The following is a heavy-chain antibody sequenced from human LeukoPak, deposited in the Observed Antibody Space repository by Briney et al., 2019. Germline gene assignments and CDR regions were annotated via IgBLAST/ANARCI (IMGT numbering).Heavy chain of an antibody. CDR3: ARFAGGSSSFEFDP. CDR1: GFTFSSYS. V-gene: IGHV3-21*01. D-gene: IGHD6-13*01. CDR2: ISSSSSYI. J-gene: IGHJ5*02. Sequence: SGGSLRLSCAASGFTFSSYSMNWVRQAPGKGLEWVSSISSSSSYIYYADSVKGRFTISRDNAKNSLYLQMNSLRAEDTAVYYCARFAGGSSSFEFDPWGQGTLVTVSS.